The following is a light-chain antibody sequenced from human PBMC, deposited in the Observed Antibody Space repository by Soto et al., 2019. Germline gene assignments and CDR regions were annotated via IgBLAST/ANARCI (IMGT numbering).Light chain of an antibody. CDR2: AAS. Sequence: AIQLTQSPSSLSASLGDRVTITCRASQDIRNDLGWYQQKPGKAHKVLIYAASSLQSGVPSRFSGSGSGPDFTLTISSLQPEDFATYYCLQDYNYPFTFGGGTKVDI. J-gene: IGKJ4*01. CDR1: QDIRND. V-gene: IGKV1-6*01. CDR3: LQDYNYPFT.